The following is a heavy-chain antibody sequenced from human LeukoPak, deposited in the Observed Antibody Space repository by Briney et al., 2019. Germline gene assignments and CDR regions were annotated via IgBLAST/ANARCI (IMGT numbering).Heavy chain of an antibody. CDR2: ISWSGTTT. CDR3: ARDLSSSSWGTFAY. J-gene: IGHJ4*02. V-gene: IGHV3-9*01. Sequence: PGRSLRLSCVVSGFRFDDYGMHWVRQAPGKGLEWVSGISWSGTTTGYADSVKGRFTISRDNSKNTLYLQMNSLSAEDTALYYCARDLSSSSWGTFAYWGQGTLVTVSS. D-gene: IGHD6-13*01. CDR1: GFRFDDYG.